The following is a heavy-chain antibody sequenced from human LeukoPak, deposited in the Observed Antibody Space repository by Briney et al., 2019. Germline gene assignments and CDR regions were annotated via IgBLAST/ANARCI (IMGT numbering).Heavy chain of an antibody. CDR1: GGSISSGGYY. D-gene: IGHD6-13*01. CDR2: IYYSGST. Sequence: SETLSLTCTVSGGSISSGGYYWSWIRQHPGKGLEWIGYIYYSGSTYYSPSLKSRVTISVDTSKNQFSLKLSSVTAADTAVYYCARGIRGTAAGFFDYRGQGTLVTVSS. CDR3: ARGIRGTAAGFFDY. J-gene: IGHJ4*02. V-gene: IGHV4-31*03.